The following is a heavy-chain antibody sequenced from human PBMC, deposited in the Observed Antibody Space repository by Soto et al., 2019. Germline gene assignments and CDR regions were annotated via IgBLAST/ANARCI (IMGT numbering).Heavy chain of an antibody. CDR1: GYTFTGYY. V-gene: IGHV1-2*02. J-gene: IGHJ6*02. D-gene: IGHD2-2*01. CDR3: AIDLKSWDIVVVPASTYGMDV. CDR2: INPNSGGT. Sequence: ASVKVSWKVSGYTFTGYYMHWVRQAPGQGLEWMGWINPNSGGTNYAQKFQGRVTMTRDTSISTAYMGLSRLRSDDTAVYYCAIDLKSWDIVVVPASTYGMDVGCQGTTVTVSS.